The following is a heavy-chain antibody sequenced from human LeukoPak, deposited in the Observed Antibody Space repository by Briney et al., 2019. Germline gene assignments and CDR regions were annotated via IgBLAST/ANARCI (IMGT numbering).Heavy chain of an antibody. CDR1: GYSFISYG. J-gene: IGHJ4*02. CDR3: ARDKGGYDNAFDC. Sequence: GASVKVSCKASGYSFISYGISWVRQAPGQGLEWMGWIDPYNVNRNYVQKFQGRVTMTTDTSTTTAYMELGSLTSDDTGVYYCARDKGGYDNAFDCWGQGTLVTVSS. V-gene: IGHV1-18*01. CDR2: IDPYNVNR. D-gene: IGHD3-9*01.